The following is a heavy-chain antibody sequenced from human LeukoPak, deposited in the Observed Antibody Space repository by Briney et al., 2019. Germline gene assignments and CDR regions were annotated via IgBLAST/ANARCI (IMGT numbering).Heavy chain of an antibody. CDR1: GGSISSYY. CDR2: IYYSGST. J-gene: IGHJ4*02. D-gene: IGHD3-10*01. CDR3: ARHYGSGSYYGY. Sequence: SETLSLTCTGSGGSISSYYWSWIRQPPGKGLEWIGYIYYSGSTNYNPSLKSRVTISVDTSKNQFSLKLSSVTAADTAVYYCARHYGSGSYYGYWGQGTLVTVSS. V-gene: IGHV4-59*01.